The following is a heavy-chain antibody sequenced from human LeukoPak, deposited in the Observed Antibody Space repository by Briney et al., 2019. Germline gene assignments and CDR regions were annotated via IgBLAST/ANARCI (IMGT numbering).Heavy chain of an antibody. CDR3: ARDLGIAVAGTRYYCYMDV. CDR1: GYTFTGYY. J-gene: IGHJ6*03. CDR2: INPNSGGT. D-gene: IGHD6-19*01. V-gene: IGHV1-2*02. Sequence: ASVKVSCKASGYTFTGYYMHWVRQAPGQGLEWMGWINPNSGGTNYAQKFQGRVTMTRDTSISTAYMELSRLRSDDTAVYYCARDLGIAVAGTRYYCYMDVWGKGTTVTVSS.